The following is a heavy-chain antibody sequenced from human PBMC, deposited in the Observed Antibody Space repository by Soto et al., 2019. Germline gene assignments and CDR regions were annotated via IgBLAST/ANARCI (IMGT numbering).Heavy chain of an antibody. CDR1: GGSFSGYY. CDR3: ARAHPGIKGEEDAFDI. Sequence: SETLSLTCAVYGGSFSGYYWSWIRQPPGKGLEWIGEINHSGSTNYNPSLKSRVTISVDTSKNQFSLKLSSVTAEDTAVYYCARAHPGIKGEEDAFDIWGQGTMVTVSS. V-gene: IGHV4-34*01. D-gene: IGHD3-10*01. CDR2: INHSGST. J-gene: IGHJ3*02.